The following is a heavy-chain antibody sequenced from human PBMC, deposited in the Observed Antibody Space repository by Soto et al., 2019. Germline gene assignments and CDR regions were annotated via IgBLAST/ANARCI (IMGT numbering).Heavy chain of an antibody. CDR1: GYSFTNFY. CDR3: ARVRQLVGYFYYYMDV. D-gene: IGHD6-6*01. V-gene: IGHV1-46*01. J-gene: IGHJ6*03. Sequence: ASVKVSCKASGYSFTNFYIHWVRQAPGQGLEWMGLVDPSDGSTTYAQKFQDGVTMTRDASTSTVYLELSILKSEDTAVYYCARVRQLVGYFYYYMDVWGKGTTVTVSS. CDR2: VDPSDGST.